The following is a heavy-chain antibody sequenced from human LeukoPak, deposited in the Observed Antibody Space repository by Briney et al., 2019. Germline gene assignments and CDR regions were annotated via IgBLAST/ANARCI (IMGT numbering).Heavy chain of an antibody. V-gene: IGHV4-4*02. CDR2: IYHRGNT. J-gene: IGHJ5*02. Sequence: SGTLSLTCAVSGVSISTSNWWNWVRQTPGKGLEWIGEIYHRGNTNYNPSLKSRVTISLDKSKKQFSLKLNSVTGADTAVYYCAREFVLGPYNWFDPWGQGTLVTVSS. CDR1: GVSISTSNW. D-gene: IGHD3-16*01. CDR3: AREFVLGPYNWFDP.